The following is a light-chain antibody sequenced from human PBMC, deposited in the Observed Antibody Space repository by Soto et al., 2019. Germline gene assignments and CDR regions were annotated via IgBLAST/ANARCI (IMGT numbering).Light chain of an antibody. V-gene: IGLV2-14*01. J-gene: IGLJ2*01. CDR1: SSDVGGYNY. CDR2: DVS. Sequence: QSVLTQPASVSGSPGQSITISCTGISSDVGGYNYVSWYQQHPGKAPKLMIYDVSNRPSGVSNRFSGSKSGNTASLTISGLQAEDEADYYCSSYTSSSTVVFAGRTKLTVL. CDR3: SSYTSSSTVV.